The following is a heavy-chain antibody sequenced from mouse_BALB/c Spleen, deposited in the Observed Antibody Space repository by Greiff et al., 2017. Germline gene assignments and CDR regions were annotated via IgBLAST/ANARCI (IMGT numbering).Heavy chain of an antibody. Sequence: VQLVESGPGLVAPSQSLSITCTVSGFSLTGYGVNWVRQPPGKGLEWLGMLWGDGSTDYNSALKSRLSISKDNSKSQVFLKMNSLQTDDTARYYCARDPSYGNSYYYAMDYWGQGTSVTVSS. V-gene: IGHV2-6-7*01. CDR2: LWGDGST. J-gene: IGHJ4*01. CDR1: GFSLTGYG. D-gene: IGHD2-1*01. CDR3: ARDPSYGNSYYYAMDY.